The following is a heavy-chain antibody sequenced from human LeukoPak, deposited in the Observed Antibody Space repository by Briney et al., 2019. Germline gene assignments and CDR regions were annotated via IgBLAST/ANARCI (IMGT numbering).Heavy chain of an antibody. Sequence: SETLSLTCTVSGGSISSYYWSWIRQAPGKGLEWIGYMYYSGSTNYNPSLKSRVTMSVDTSNNQFSLKLSSVTAADTAVYYCARDGGSRSSPLDSDYWGQGTLVTVSS. CDR3: ARDGGSRSSPLDSDY. CDR2: MYYSGST. CDR1: GGSISSYY. V-gene: IGHV4-59*12. J-gene: IGHJ4*02. D-gene: IGHD3-10*01.